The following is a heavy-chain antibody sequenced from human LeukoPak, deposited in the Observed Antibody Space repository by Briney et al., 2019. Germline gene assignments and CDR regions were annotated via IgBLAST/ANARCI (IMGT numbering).Heavy chain of an antibody. J-gene: IGHJ4*02. CDR3: TLTTFGVVYYFDY. V-gene: IGHV3-30*04. Sequence: GGSLRLSCATSGFTFSSYAMHWVRQAPGKGLEWVALISYDGISQYYADSVKGRFIISRDNSKNTLYLQLNSPRLEDTAVYYCTLTTFGVVYYFDYWGQGTLVTVSS. D-gene: IGHD1/OR15-1a*01. CDR1: GFTFSSYA. CDR2: ISYDGISQ.